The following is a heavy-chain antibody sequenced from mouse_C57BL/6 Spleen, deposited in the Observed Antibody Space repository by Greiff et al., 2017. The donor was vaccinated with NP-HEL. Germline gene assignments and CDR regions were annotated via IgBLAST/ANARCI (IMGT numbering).Heavy chain of an antibody. CDR1: GYTFTSYG. V-gene: IGHV1-81*01. D-gene: IGHD1-1*01. CDR3: ARWDGSSYRDYDMDY. J-gene: IGHJ4*01. CDR2: IYPRSGNT. Sequence: QVQLQQSGAELARPGASVTLSCTASGYTFTSYGLCWLKQRTGQGLEWIGEIYPRSGNTYYNAKFKGRATLTAATSSSTAYMGLRSMTSEDSAGYFRARWDGSSYRDYDMDYWGTGTSVTVSS.